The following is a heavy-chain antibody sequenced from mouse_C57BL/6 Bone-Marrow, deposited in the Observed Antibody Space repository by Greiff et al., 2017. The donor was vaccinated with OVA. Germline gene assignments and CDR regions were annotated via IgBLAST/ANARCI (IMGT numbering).Heavy chain of an antibody. CDR3: TRGGFTTVVAPFAY. Sequence: EVKVEESGGGLVQPGGSMKLSCAASGFTFSDAWMDWVRQSPEKGLEWVAEIRNKANNHATYYAESVKGRFTISRDDSKSSVYLQMNSLRAEDTGIYYCTRGGFTTVVAPFAYWGQGTLVTVSA. CDR1: GFTFSDAW. V-gene: IGHV6-6*01. CDR2: IRNKANNHAT. J-gene: IGHJ3*01. D-gene: IGHD1-1*01.